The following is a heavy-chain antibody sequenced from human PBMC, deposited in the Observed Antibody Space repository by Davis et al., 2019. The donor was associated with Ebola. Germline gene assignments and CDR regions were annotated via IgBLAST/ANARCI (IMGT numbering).Heavy chain of an antibody. J-gene: IGHJ4*02. CDR3: AREVFEGASGY. CDR2: IYSGGST. V-gene: IGHV3-53*01. Sequence: GESLKISCAASGFTVSSNYMSWVRQAPGKGLEWVSVIYSGGSTYYADSVKGRFTISRDNSKNTLYLQMNSLRAEDTAVYYCAREVFEGASGYWGQGALVTVSS. CDR1: GFTVSSNY. D-gene: IGHD3-10*02.